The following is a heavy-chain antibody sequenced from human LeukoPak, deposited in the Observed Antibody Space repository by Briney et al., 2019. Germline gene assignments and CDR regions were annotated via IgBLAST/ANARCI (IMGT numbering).Heavy chain of an antibody. D-gene: IGHD6-13*01. V-gene: IGHV3-21*05. CDR2: ISSSSSYI. Sequence: GGSLRLSCAACGFTFSSYSMNWVRQAPGKGLEWVSYISSSSSYIYYADSVKGRFTTSRDNAKNSLYLQINSLRAEDTAVYYCARDSAAACTWWFDHWGQGTLVTVSS. CDR1: GFTFSSYS. J-gene: IGHJ5*02. CDR3: ARDSAAACTWWFDH.